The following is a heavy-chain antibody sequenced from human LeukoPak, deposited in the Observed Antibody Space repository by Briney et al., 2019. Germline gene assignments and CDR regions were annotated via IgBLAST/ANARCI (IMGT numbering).Heavy chain of an antibody. CDR2: ISGSGGST. J-gene: IGHJ6*03. D-gene: IGHD2-15*01. V-gene: IGHV3-23*01. Sequence: GGSLRLSCAASGFTFSDYYMSWIRQAPGKGLEWVSAISGSGGSTYYADSVKGRFTISRDNSKNTLYLQMNSLRAEDTAVYYCAKKGGTGASYYYYMDVWGKGTTVTVSS. CDR3: AKKGGTGASYYYYMDV. CDR1: GFTFSDYY.